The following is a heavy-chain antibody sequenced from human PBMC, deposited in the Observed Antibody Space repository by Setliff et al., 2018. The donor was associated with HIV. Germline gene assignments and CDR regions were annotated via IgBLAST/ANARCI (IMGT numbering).Heavy chain of an antibody. Sequence: TSETLSLTCTVSGDSISRGPYYWSWIRQPAGKGLEWIGRVYTSGDTNYNPSLRSRVTMSVDTSEKQFSLKLTSVTAADTAVYYCAGHFYYSGSGIWAGLDSWGQGTLVTVSS. CDR2: VYTSGDT. V-gene: IGHV4-61*02. D-gene: IGHD3-10*01. CDR3: AGHFYYSGSGIWAGLDS. J-gene: IGHJ4*02. CDR1: GDSISRGPYY.